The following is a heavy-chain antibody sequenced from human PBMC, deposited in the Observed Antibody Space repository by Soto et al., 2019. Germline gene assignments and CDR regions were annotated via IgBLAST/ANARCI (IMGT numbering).Heavy chain of an antibody. CDR1: GFTFRNYD. V-gene: IGHV3-13*05. CDR3: ARTDRDFYGLDV. CDR2: ISAAGDP. Sequence: EVQLVESGGGLVQPGGSLRLSCEASGFTFRNYDMHWVRQGTGKGLEWVSGISAAGDPDYADSVEGRFTISRENAQNSFFLQMNSLRVGDTAADYCARTDRDFYGLDVWGQGTTVIVSS. J-gene: IGHJ6*02.